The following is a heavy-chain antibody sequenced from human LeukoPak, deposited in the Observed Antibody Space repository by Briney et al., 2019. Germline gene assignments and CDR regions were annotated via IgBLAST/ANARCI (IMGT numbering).Heavy chain of an antibody. D-gene: IGHD1-26*01. CDR3: TRESGAFSPFGF. V-gene: IGHV4-39*07. Sequence: SETLSLTCTVSGGSISSSSYYWGWIRQPPGKGLEWIGSIYYSGATNYNPSLESRVSTSIDKSKNHLSLEVTSVTAADTAIYYCTRESGAFSPFGFWGQGTLLTVSS. CDR1: GGSISSSSYY. CDR2: IYYSGAT. J-gene: IGHJ4*02.